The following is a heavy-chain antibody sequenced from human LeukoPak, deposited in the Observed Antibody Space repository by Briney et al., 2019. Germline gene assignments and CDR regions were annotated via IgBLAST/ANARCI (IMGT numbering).Heavy chain of an antibody. J-gene: IGHJ6*03. V-gene: IGHV1-18*01. CDR1: GYTFTNYG. CDR3: ARFRKNYYDSSGYYYYYYYMDV. D-gene: IGHD3-22*01. CDR2: ISAYNGNT. Sequence: ASVKVSCKASGYTFTNYGLSWVRQAPGQGLEWMGWISAYNGNTYYAQKFQGRVTMTTDTSTSTAYMELRSLRSDDTAVYYRARFRKNYYDSSGYYYYYYYMDVWGKGTTVTVSS.